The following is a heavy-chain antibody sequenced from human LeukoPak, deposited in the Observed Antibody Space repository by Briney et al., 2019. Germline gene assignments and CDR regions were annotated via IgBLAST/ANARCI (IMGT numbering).Heavy chain of an antibody. Sequence: PGGSLRLSCAASGFTFSSYEMNWVRQAPGKGLEWVSYISSSGSTTYYADSVKGRFTISRDNAKNSLYLQMNSLRAEDTAVYYCASTARIAVAGFDYWGQGTLVTVSS. CDR3: ASTARIAVAGFDY. CDR1: GFTFSSYE. D-gene: IGHD6-19*01. CDR2: ISSSGSTT. V-gene: IGHV3-48*03. J-gene: IGHJ4*02.